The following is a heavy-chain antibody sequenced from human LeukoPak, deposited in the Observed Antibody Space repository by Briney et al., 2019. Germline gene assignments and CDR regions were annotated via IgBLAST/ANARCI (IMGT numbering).Heavy chain of an antibody. CDR3: ENPNYYYSSGYFIGVPAEDY. Sequence: GGSLRLSCAASGFTFSSYAMSWVRQAPGKGLEWVSAISGSGGSTYYADSVKGRFTISRDNSKNTLYLQMNSLRAEDTAVYYCENPNYYYSSGYFIGVPAEDYWGQGTLVTVPS. D-gene: IGHD3-22*01. J-gene: IGHJ4*02. CDR1: GFTFSSYA. CDR2: ISGSGGST. V-gene: IGHV3-23*01.